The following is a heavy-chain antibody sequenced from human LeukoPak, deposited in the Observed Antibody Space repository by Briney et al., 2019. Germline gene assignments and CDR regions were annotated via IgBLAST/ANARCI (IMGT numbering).Heavy chain of an antibody. CDR2: IYYSGST. V-gene: IGHV4-39*01. J-gene: IGHJ4*02. CDR1: GVSISSSSYY. Sequence: PSETLSLTCTVSGVSISSSSYYWGWIRQPPGKGLEWIGNIYYSGSTYYNPSLKSRVTISVDTSKDQFSLKLSSVTAADTAVYYCASRGIMITFGGVSYYFDYWGQGTLVTVSS. CDR3: ASRGIMITFGGVSYYFDY. D-gene: IGHD3-16*01.